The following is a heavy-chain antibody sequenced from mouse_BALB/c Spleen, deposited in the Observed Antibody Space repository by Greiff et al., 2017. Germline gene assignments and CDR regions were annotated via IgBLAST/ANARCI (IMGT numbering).Heavy chain of an antibody. D-gene: IGHD1-2*01. CDR2: INPSNGGT. CDR3: TRLRGNAMDY. Sequence: VQLQQSGPELVKPGASVKLSCKASGYTFTSYYMYWVKQRPGQGLEWIGEINPSNGGTNFNEKFRNKATLTVDKSSSTAYMQLSSLTSEDSAVYYCTRLRGNAMDYWGQGTSVTVSS. J-gene: IGHJ4*01. CDR1: GYTFTSYY. V-gene: IGHV1S16*01.